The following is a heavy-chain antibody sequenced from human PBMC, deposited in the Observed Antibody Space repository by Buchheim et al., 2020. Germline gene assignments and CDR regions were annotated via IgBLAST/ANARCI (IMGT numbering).Heavy chain of an antibody. CDR1: GGSISSSSYY. J-gene: IGHJ5*02. V-gene: IGHV4-39*01. D-gene: IGHD2-21*02. Sequence: QLQLQESGPGLVKPSETLSLTCTVSGGSISSSSYYWGWIRQPPGKGLEWIGSIYYSGSTYYNPSLKSRVTISVDTSKNPFSLKLSSVTAADTAVYYCARDLAYCGGDCYSGNWFDPWGQGTL. CDR2: IYYSGST. CDR3: ARDLAYCGGDCYSGNWFDP.